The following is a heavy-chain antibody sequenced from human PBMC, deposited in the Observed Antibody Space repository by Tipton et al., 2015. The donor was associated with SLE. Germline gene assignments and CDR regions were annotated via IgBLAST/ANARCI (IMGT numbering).Heavy chain of an antibody. CDR2: INHSGST. D-gene: IGHD3-10*01. CDR1: GGSFSGYY. J-gene: IGHJ4*02. Sequence: LRLSCAVYGGSFSGYYWSWIRQPPGKGLEWIGEINHSGSTDYNPSLKSRVTISVDTSKNQFSLKLSSVTAADTAVYYCARGRGSGRYTHYFDYWGQGTLVTVSS. V-gene: IGHV4-34*01. CDR3: ARGRGSGRYTHYFDY.